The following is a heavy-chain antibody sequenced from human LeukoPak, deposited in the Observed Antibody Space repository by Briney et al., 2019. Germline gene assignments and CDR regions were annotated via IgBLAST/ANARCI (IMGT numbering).Heavy chain of an antibody. V-gene: IGHV4-59*01. CDR1: GGSISRYY. Sequence: PSETLSLTCTVSGGSISRYYWNWIRQPPGKGLEWIGYICYNGSTNHNPSLKGRVTISVDTSKNQFSLKLSSVTAADTAVYYCARGGVYSSSSIDYWGQGTLVTVSS. CDR2: ICYNGST. D-gene: IGHD6-6*01. CDR3: ARGGVYSSSSIDY. J-gene: IGHJ4*02.